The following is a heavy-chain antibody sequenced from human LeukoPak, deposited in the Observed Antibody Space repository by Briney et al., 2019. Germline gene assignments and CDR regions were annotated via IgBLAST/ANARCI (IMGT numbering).Heavy chain of an antibody. CDR3: AKGRSSNPREFFDY. CDR2: ISWDGGST. J-gene: IGHJ4*02. Sequence: GGSLRLSCAASGFTFDDYAMHWVRQAPGKGLEWVSLISWDGGSTYYADSVKGRFTISRDNSKNSLYLQMNSLRAEDTALYYCAKGRSSNPREFFDYWGQGTLVTVSS. D-gene: IGHD4-11*01. V-gene: IGHV3-43D*03. CDR1: GFTFDDYA.